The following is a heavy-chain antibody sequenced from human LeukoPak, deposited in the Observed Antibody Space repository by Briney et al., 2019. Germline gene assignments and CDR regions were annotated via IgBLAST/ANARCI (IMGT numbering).Heavy chain of an antibody. Sequence: SETLSLTCAVYGGSFSGYYWSWIRQPPGKGLEWIGEINHSGSTNYNPSLKSRVTISVDTSKNQFSLKLSSVTAADTAVYYCAGGGIAVADYFDYWGQGTLVTVSS. J-gene: IGHJ4*02. D-gene: IGHD6-19*01. V-gene: IGHV4-34*01. CDR3: AGGGIAVADYFDY. CDR2: INHSGST. CDR1: GGSFSGYY.